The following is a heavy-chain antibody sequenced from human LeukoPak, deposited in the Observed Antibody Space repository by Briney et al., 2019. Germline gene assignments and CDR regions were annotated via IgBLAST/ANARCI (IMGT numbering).Heavy chain of an antibody. CDR2: ISAGGNDI. Sequence: GGSLRLSCAASGFTFSNYNMNWVRQAPGKGLEWVSYISAGGNDIYYADSVKGRFTISRDSAKNSLYLQMNSLRADDTAVYYCVSALIVATVYWGPGTLVTVSS. J-gene: IGHJ4*02. V-gene: IGHV3-48*01. D-gene: IGHD5-12*01. CDR1: GFTFSNYN. CDR3: VSALIVATVY.